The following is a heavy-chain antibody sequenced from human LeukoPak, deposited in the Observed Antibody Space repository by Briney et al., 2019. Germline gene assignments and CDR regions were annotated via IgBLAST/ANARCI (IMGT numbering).Heavy chain of an antibody. CDR2: ISGSGGST. D-gene: IGHD5-24*01. CDR3: AKDYVDGYNYPGLLPYYFDY. CDR1: GFTFSSYA. J-gene: IGHJ4*02. Sequence: PSGGSLRLPCAASGFTFSSYAMSWVRQAPGRGLEWVSAISGSGGSTYYADSVKGRFTISRDNSKNTLYLQMNSLRAEDTAVYYCAKDYVDGYNYPGLLPYYFDYWGQGTLVTVSS. V-gene: IGHV3-23*01.